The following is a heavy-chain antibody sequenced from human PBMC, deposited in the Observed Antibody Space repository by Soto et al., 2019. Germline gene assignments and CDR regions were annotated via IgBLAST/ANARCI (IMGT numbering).Heavy chain of an antibody. D-gene: IGHD3-3*02. J-gene: IGHJ4*02. V-gene: IGHV4-61*01. CDR1: VGSVSSGSYY. CDR3: ARVTDGQIGIFDY. CDR2: IYYSGST. Sequence: AETLCLTCTVCVGSVSSGSYYWSWIPQPPGKGVEWIGYIYYSGSTNYNPALKSRVTTSVDTSKNQFSLKLSSVTAADTAVYYCARVTDGQIGIFDYWGQGTMVTVSS.